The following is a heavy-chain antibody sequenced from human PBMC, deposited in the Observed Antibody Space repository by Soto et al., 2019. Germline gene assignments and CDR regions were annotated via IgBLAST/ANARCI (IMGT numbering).Heavy chain of an antibody. Sequence: SETLSLTCTVSGGSITTGGYYWSWIRQLPGKGLEWIGHRYYSESTYYNPSLKSRVSISLDTSKNQFSLKLSFVTAADTAMYYCARTKCSGGSCYTWSLDYWGQGTPVTVSS. D-gene: IGHD2-15*01. CDR3: ARTKCSGGSCYTWSLDY. CDR2: RYYSEST. V-gene: IGHV4-31*03. J-gene: IGHJ4*02. CDR1: GGSITTGGYY.